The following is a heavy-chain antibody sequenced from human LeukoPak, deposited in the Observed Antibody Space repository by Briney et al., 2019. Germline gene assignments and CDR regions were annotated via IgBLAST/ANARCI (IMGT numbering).Heavy chain of an antibody. J-gene: IGHJ5*02. D-gene: IGHD6-13*01. CDR2: INPNSGGT. Sequence: GASVKVSCKASGYTFTGYYMHWVRQAPGQGLEWMGWINPNSGGTNYAQKFQGRVTMTRDTSISTAYMELSRLRSDDTAVYYCARDGGYSSSWYGDWFDPWGQGTLVTVSS. V-gene: IGHV1-2*02. CDR3: ARDGGYSSSWYGDWFDP. CDR1: GYTFTGYY.